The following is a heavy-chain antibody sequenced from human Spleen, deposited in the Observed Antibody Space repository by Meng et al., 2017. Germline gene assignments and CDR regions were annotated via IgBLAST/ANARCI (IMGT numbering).Heavy chain of an antibody. CDR3: ARGVAGYGMDV. Sequence: SETLSLTCAVYGGSFSGYYWSWIRQPPGKRLEWIGEINHSGSTNYNPSLKSRVTISVDTSKNQFSLTLSSVTAADTAVYYCARGVAGYGMDVWGQGTTVTVSS. CDR1: GGSFSGYY. V-gene: IGHV4-34*01. J-gene: IGHJ6*02. CDR2: INHSGST.